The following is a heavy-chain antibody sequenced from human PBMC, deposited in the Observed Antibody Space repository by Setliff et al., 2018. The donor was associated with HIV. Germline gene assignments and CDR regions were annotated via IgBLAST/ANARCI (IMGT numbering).Heavy chain of an antibody. J-gene: IGHJ4*02. V-gene: IGHV4-38-2*01. D-gene: IGHD2-2*02. CDR2: IHHSGNT. CDR1: GYSISSGHY. CDR3: AKGPRGLGLTYHFDY. Sequence: PSETLSLTCAVSGYSISSGHYWGWIRQSPGKGLEWIASIHHSGNTYHNPSLKSRVTMSVDTSKNQVSLKLTSVTAEDTAIDYCAKGPRGLGLTYHFDYWAQGSQVTVSS.